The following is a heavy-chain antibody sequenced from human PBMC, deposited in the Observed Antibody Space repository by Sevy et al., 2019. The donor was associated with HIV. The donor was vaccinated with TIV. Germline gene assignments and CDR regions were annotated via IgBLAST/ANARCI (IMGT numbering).Heavy chain of an antibody. Sequence: GGSLRLSCAASGFTFDDYAMHWVRQAPGKGLEWVSGISWNSGSIGYADSVKGRFTISRDNAKNSLYLQMNSLRAEDTALYYCAKESEAYCGGDCYLPYWGQGTLVTVSS. D-gene: IGHD2-21*01. CDR3: AKESEAYCGGDCYLPY. V-gene: IGHV3-9*01. CDR2: ISWNSGSI. CDR1: GFTFDDYA. J-gene: IGHJ4*02.